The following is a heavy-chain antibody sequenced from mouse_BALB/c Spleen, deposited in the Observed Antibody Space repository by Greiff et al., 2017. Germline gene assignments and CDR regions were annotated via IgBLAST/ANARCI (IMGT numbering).Heavy chain of an antibody. Sequence: DVKLVESGGGLVKPGGSLKLSCAASGFTFSSYTMSWVRQTPEKRLEWVATISSGGSYTYYPDSVKGRFTISRDNAKNTLYLQMSSLKSEDTAMYYCTRDHYGSSFDYWGQGTTLTVSS. CDR1: GFTFSSYT. J-gene: IGHJ2*01. D-gene: IGHD1-1*01. CDR2: ISSGGSYT. CDR3: TRDHYGSSFDY. V-gene: IGHV5-6-4*01.